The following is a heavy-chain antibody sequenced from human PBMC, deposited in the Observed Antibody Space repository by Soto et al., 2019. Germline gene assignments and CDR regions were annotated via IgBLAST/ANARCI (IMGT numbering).Heavy chain of an antibody. CDR2: IRYSSNT. CDR1: GASFSSTSYY. D-gene: IGHD4-17*01. V-gene: IGHV4-39*02. J-gene: IGHJ4*02. Sequence: QVLHQESGPGLVKPSEPLSLTCTVSGASFSSTSYYWGWIRQPPGKGLEWFGNIRYSSNTYYNPYRKSRVSVSLEKTKNQPSLKLTLVTAANTAVYYCVRENSDYGRYYFDYWGQGTLVTVSS. CDR3: VRENSDYGRYYFDY.